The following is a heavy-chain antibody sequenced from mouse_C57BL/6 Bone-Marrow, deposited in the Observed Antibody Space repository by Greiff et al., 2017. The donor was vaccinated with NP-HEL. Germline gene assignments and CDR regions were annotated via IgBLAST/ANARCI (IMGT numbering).Heavy chain of an antibody. CDR3: ARLEGYPWFAY. CDR1: GFTFSSYG. CDR2: ISSGGSYT. V-gene: IGHV5-6*01. J-gene: IGHJ3*01. Sequence: EVQGVESGGDLVKPGGSLKLSCAASGFTFSSYGMSWVRQTPDKRLEWVATISSGGSYTYYPDSVKGRFTISRDNAKNTLYLQMSSLKSEDTAMYYCARLEGYPWFAYWGQGTLVTVSA. D-gene: IGHD2-2*01.